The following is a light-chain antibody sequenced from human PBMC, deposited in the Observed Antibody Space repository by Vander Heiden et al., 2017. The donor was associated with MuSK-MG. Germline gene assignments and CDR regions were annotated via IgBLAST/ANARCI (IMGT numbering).Light chain of an antibody. CDR1: QSISSW. CDR3: QQYKSYSPFT. Sequence: DIQMTQSPSTLSASVGDRVTITCRASQSISSWLAWYQQKPGKAPKLLIYKASSLERGVPSRFSGRGYGTEFTLTISSRQPDDFASYYCQQYKSYSPFTFGQGTKLEIK. J-gene: IGKJ2*01. CDR2: KAS. V-gene: IGKV1-5*03.